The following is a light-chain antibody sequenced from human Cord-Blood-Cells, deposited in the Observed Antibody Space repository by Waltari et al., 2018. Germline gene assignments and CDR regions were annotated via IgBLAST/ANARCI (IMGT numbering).Light chain of an antibody. V-gene: IGLV3-21*04. Sequence: SYVLTQPPSVSVAPGKTARITCGGNNIGSKSVHWYQQKPGQAPVLVIYYDSDRPSGTPERFSGSNSGNTATLTSSRVEAGDEADYYCQVWDSSSDQVFGGGTKLTVL. CDR3: QVWDSSSDQV. J-gene: IGLJ3*02. CDR2: YDS. CDR1: NIGSKS.